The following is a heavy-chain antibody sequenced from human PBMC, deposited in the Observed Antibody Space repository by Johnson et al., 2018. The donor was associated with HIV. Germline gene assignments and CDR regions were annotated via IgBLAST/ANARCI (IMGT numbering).Heavy chain of an antibody. CDR3: AKDSRRAADGRIGLCAFDI. J-gene: IGHJ3*02. Sequence: VQLVESGGGVVQPGRSLRLSCAASGFTFDDYAMHWVRQAPGKGLEWVSGISWNSGSIGYADSVKGRFTISRDNAKNSLYLQMNSLRAEDTALYYCAKDSRRAADGRIGLCAFDIWGQGTMVTVSS. D-gene: IGHD6-13*01. CDR2: ISWNSGSI. V-gene: IGHV3-9*01. CDR1: GFTFDDYA.